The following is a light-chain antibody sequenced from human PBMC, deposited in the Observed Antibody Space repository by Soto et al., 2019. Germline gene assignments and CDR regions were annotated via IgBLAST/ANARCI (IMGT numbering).Light chain of an antibody. J-gene: IGLJ2*01. CDR2: RNN. CDR3: AAWDDSLSGVR. Sequence: QSVLTQPPSASGAPGQRVTISCSGSSSNLGSNYVYWYQQLPGTAPKLLIYRNNQRRSGVPDRFSGSKSGTSVSLAISGLRSEDEADYYCAAWDDSLSGVRFGGGTKVTVL. V-gene: IGLV1-47*01. CDR1: SSNLGSNY.